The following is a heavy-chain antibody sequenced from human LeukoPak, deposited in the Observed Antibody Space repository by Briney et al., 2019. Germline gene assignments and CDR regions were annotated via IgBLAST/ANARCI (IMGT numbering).Heavy chain of an antibody. J-gene: IGHJ4*02. CDR2: INPNSGGT. V-gene: IGHV1-2*02. CDR1: GYTFTGYY. CDR3: ARVFPIAVAGTEFDY. D-gene: IGHD6-19*01. Sequence: VSVKVSCKASGYTFTGYYMHWVRQAPGQGLEWMGWINPNSGGTNYAQKFQGRVTMTRDTSISTAYMELSRLRSDDTAVYYCARVFPIAVAGTEFDYWGQGTLVTVSS.